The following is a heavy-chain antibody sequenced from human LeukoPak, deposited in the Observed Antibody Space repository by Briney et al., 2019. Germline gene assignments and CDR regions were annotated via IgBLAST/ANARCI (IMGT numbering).Heavy chain of an antibody. CDR3: ARMDYINCDSSGYYGDWFDP. CDR1: GYTFTSCD. Sequence: ASVKVSFKSSGYTFTSCDINWVRQAIGQGLEWMGWRNPNSGNTGYAQKFQGRVTMTRNTSISTAYMELSSLRSEDTAVYYCARMDYINCDSSGYYGDWFDPWGQGTLVTVSS. D-gene: IGHD3-22*01. V-gene: IGHV1-8*01. CDR2: RNPNSGNT. J-gene: IGHJ5*02.